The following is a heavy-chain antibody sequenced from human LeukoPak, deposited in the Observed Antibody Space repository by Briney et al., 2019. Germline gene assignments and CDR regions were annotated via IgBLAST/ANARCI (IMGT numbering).Heavy chain of an antibody. D-gene: IGHD6-13*01. V-gene: IGHV3-48*03. Sequence: GGSLRLSCAASGFTFSSYEMNWVRQAPGKGLEWVSYISSSGSTIYYADSVKGRFTISRDNAKNSLYLQMNSLGPEDTAVYYCARVGALSSSWLLYWGQGTLVTVSS. J-gene: IGHJ4*02. CDR3: ARVGALSSSWLLY. CDR2: ISSSGSTI. CDR1: GFTFSSYE.